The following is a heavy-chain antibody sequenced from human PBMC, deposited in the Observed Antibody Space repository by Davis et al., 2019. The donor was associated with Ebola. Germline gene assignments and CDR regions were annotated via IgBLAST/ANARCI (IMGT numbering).Heavy chain of an antibody. CDR2: IYYSGST. CDR1: GGSVSSGSYY. Sequence: SETLSLTCTVSGGSVSSGSYYWSWIRQPPGKGLEWIGYIYYSGSTYYNPSLKSRVTISVDRSKNQFSLKLSSVTAADTAVYYCAARYCSGGSCYLDYWGQGTLVTVSS. J-gene: IGHJ4*02. CDR3: AARYCSGGSCYLDY. D-gene: IGHD2-15*01. V-gene: IGHV4-61*01.